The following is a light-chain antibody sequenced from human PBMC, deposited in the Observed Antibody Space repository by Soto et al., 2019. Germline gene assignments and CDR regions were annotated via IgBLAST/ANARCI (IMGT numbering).Light chain of an antibody. CDR3: QQYGSSPSIT. Sequence: IVMTQSPATLSVSPGERATLSCRAGQTIYSNVAWYQQRPGQAPRLLIYRASTRATGVPARFSGSGSGTDFTLTISRLEPEDFAVYYCQQYGSSPSITFGQGTRLEIK. J-gene: IGKJ5*01. CDR2: RAS. V-gene: IGKV3-15*01. CDR1: QTIYSN.